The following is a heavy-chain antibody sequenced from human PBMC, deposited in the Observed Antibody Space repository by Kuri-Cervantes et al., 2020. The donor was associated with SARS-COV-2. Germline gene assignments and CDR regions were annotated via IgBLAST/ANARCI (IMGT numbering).Heavy chain of an antibody. J-gene: IGHJ5*02. CDR2: IYTSGST. CDR3: ARSPDLWWFDP. V-gene: IGHV4-4*07. CDR1: GDSISSYF. D-gene: IGHD3-3*01. Sequence: SETLSLTCTVSGDSISSYFWSWVRQPAGKGLEWIGHIYTSGSTNYNPSLKSRVTMSVDTSKNQFSLKLSSVTAADTAVYYCARSPDLWWFDPWGQGTLVTVSS.